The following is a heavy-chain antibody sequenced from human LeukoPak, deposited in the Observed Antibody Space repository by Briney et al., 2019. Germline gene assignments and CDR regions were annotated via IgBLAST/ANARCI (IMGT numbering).Heavy chain of an antibody. CDR3: ARADGSVAGPPSGH. J-gene: IGHJ4*02. CDR1: GFTFTFSSYG. D-gene: IGHD6-19*01. V-gene: IGHV3-30*03. Sequence: GGSLRLSCAASGFTFTFSSYGMHWVRQAPGKGLEWVAFISYDGSDKYYADSVKGRLTISRDNSKSTLYLQMISLRTEDTAVYYCARADGSVAGPPSGHWGQGTLVTVSS. CDR2: ISYDGSDK.